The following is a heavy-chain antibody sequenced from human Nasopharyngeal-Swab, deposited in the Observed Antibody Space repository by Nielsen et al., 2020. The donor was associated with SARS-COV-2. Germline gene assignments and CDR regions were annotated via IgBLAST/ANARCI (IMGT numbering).Heavy chain of an antibody. D-gene: IGHD3-10*01. CDR1: GFTFSDYY. CDR3: ATDGDQYCYGSGSYGY. J-gene: IGHJ4*02. V-gene: IGHV3-11*04. Sequence: GESLKISCAASGFTFSDYYMSWIRQAPGKGLEWVSHISSSGSTISYTDSVEGRFTISRDNAKNSLYLQLNSLRAEDTAVYYCATDGDQYCYGSGSYGYWGQGTPVTVSS. CDR2: ISSSGSTI.